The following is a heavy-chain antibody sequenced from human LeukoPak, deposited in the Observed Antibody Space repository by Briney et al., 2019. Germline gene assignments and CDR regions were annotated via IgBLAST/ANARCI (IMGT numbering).Heavy chain of an antibody. CDR3: ARGEGSSGWSPFDS. Sequence: GGSLRLSCAASGFTVSSHDMSWVRQAPGKGLEWVSVIYSGGNTYYADSVKGRFTISRDNPKNTLYLQMTSLRAEDTAVYYCARGEGSSGWSPFDSWGQGTLVTVSS. V-gene: IGHV3-53*01. CDR1: GFTVSSHD. CDR2: IYSGGNT. D-gene: IGHD6-19*01. J-gene: IGHJ4*02.